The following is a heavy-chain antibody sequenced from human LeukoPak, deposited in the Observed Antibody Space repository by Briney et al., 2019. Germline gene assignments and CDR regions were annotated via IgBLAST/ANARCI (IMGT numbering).Heavy chain of an antibody. CDR2: IYTSGST. CDR1: GGSISSYY. CDR3: ARDAWIRYFDWPLKLARSDDAFDI. Sequence: SETLSLTCTVSGGSISSYYWSWIRQPAGKGLEWIGRIYTSGSTNYNPSLKSRVTMSVDTSKNQFSLKLSSVTAADTAVYYCARDAWIRYFDWPLKLARSDDAFDIWGQGTMVTVSS. J-gene: IGHJ3*02. D-gene: IGHD3-9*01. V-gene: IGHV4-4*07.